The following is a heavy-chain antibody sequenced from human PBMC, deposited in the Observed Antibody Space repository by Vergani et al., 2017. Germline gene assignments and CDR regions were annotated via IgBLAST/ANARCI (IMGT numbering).Heavy chain of an antibody. D-gene: IGHD5-12*01. CDR1: GFTFDDYG. J-gene: IGHJ3*02. Sequence: EVQLVESGGGVVRPGGSLRLSCAASGFTFDDYGMRWVRQAPGKGLEWVSGINWNGGRTGYADSVKGRFTISRDNAKNSLSLQMNSLRAEDTALYYCAIPRGYSGYDPREDAFDIWGQGTMVTVSS. CDR3: AIPRGYSGYDPREDAFDI. V-gene: IGHV3-20*04. CDR2: INWNGGRT.